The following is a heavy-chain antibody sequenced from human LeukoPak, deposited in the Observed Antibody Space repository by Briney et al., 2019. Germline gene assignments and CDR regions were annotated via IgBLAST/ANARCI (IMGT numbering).Heavy chain of an antibody. CDR1: GFTFTNYW. CDR3: ARGYSYGLAPFDY. J-gene: IGHJ4*02. CDR2: IKQDGSEE. Sequence: PGGSLRLSCVASGFTFTNYWMSWVRQVPGKGLEWVANIKQDGSEEPYADSVRGRYTISRDNAKNSLYLQMNSLRAEDTAVYHCARGYSYGLAPFDYWGQGTLVSVSS. D-gene: IGHD5-18*01. V-gene: IGHV3-7*01.